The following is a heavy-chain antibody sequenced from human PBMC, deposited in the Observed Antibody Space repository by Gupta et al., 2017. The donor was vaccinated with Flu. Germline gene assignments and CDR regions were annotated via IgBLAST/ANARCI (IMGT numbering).Heavy chain of an antibody. CDR1: GGTFSSYA. CDR3: AGVVAATPGGKNYYYHGMGV. CDR2: NIPNFCTG. Sequence: QVQLVQSGAEVKKPGSSVKVSCKASGGTFSSYAISWVRQAPGQGLEWMGGNIPNFCTGNYAPKVQGRGTMTAEQTTSTGYIEAGRLRSEETAVYYCAGVVAATPGGKNYYYHGMGVWGQRTTVTVFS. D-gene: IGHD2-15*01. J-gene: IGHJ6*02. V-gene: IGHV1-69*01.